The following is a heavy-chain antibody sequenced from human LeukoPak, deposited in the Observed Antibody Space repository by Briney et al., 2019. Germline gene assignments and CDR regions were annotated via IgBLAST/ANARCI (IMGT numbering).Heavy chain of an antibody. D-gene: IGHD6-13*01. CDR3: ARGFGSSWFDY. Sequence: ASVKVSCKPSGYSFTVNYIHWVRQAPGQALEWMGWMNPNTGDTKYAQKFQGRVTMTRDTSISTAYTDLSSLTSDDTAVYYCARGFGSSWFDYWGPGILVTVSS. CDR1: GYSFTVNY. V-gene: IGHV1-2*02. CDR2: MNPNTGDT. J-gene: IGHJ4*02.